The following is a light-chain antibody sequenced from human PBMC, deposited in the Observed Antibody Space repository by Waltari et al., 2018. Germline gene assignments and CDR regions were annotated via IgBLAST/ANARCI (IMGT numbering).Light chain of an antibody. Sequence: QPALTQPPPASGSPGRPVTISSTGTSSADGVYNYVSWYQQHPGKAPNLLIFEVTKRPSGVPDRFSGSKSGDMASLTVSGLQADDEADYFCSAYVGSEVVFGEGTKLTVL. CDR3: SAYVGSEVV. CDR2: EVT. J-gene: IGLJ3*02. V-gene: IGLV2-8*01. CDR1: SSADGVYNY.